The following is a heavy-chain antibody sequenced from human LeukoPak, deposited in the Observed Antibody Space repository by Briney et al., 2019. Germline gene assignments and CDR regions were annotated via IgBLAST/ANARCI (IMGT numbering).Heavy chain of an antibody. J-gene: IGHJ4*02. V-gene: IGHV3-7*04. CDR1: GFTFSSYW. CDR3: ARGSPQVTMIVVVFDY. D-gene: IGHD3-22*01. CDR2: IKQDGSEK. Sequence: EGSLRLSCAASGFTFSSYWMSWVRQAPGKGLEWVANIKQDGSEKYYVDSVKGRFTISRDNAKKSLYLQMNSLRAEDTAVYYCARGSPQVTMIVVVFDYWGQGTLVTVSS.